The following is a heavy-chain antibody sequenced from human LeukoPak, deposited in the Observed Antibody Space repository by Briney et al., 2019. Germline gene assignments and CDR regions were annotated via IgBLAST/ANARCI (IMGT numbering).Heavy chain of an antibody. CDR1: GGSFSGYY. J-gene: IGHJ4*02. V-gene: IGHV4-34*01. CDR3: AVGYMITFGGVIETTY. Sequence: SETLSLTCAVYGGSFSGYYWSWIRQPPGKGLEWIGEINHSGSTNYNPSLKSRVTISADTSKNQFSLKLSSVTAADTAVYYCAVGYMITFGGVIETTYRGQGTLVTVSS. CDR2: INHSGST. D-gene: IGHD3-16*02.